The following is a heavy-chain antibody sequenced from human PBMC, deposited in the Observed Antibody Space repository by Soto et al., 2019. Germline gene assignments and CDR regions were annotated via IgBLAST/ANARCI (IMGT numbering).Heavy chain of an antibody. V-gene: IGHV1-2*04. CDR3: ARGRAAAPPGGDAFDI. CDR2: INPNSGGT. D-gene: IGHD6-13*01. CDR1: GYTFTGYY. Sequence: ASVKVSCQASGYTFTGYYMHWVRQAPGQGLEWMGWINPNSGGTNYAQKFQGWVTMTRDTSISTAYMELSRLRSDDTAVYYCARGRAAAPPGGDAFDIWGQGTMVTVSS. J-gene: IGHJ3*02.